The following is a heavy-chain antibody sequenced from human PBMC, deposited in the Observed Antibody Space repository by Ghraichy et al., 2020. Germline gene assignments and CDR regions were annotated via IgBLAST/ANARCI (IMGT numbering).Heavy chain of an antibody. CDR3: ARTTGYCSGGSCYFDYYSYYYMDV. CDR1: GFSLSTSGVG. J-gene: IGHJ6*03. Sequence: SGPTLVKPTQTLTLTCTFSGFSLSTSGVGVGWIRQPPGKALEWLALIYWNDDKRYSPSLKSRLTITKDTSKNQVVLTMTNMDPVDTATYYCARTTGYCSGGSCYFDYYSYYYMDVWGKGTTVTVSS. D-gene: IGHD2-15*01. V-gene: IGHV2-5*01. CDR2: IYWNDDK.